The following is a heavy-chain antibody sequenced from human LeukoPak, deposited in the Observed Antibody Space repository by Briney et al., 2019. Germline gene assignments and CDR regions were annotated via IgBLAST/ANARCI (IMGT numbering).Heavy chain of an antibody. Sequence: PSETLSLTCTVSGGSISSSSYYWGWIRQPPGKGLEWIGSIYYGGSTYYNPSLKSRVTISLDTSKTQFSLKLSSVPAADTAVYYCASTPSSSMIVVVTDHWGQGTLVPVSS. J-gene: IGHJ4*02. V-gene: IGHV4-39*01. CDR1: GGSISSSSYY. D-gene: IGHD3-22*01. CDR2: IYYGGST. CDR3: ASTPSSSMIVVVTDH.